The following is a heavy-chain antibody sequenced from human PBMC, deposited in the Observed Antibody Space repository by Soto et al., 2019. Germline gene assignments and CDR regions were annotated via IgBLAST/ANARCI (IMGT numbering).Heavy chain of an antibody. D-gene: IGHD2-15*01. CDR2: ISWNSGSI. Sequence: EVQLVESGGGLVQPGRSLRLSCAASGFTFDDYAMHWVRQAPGKGLEWVSGISWNSGSIGYADSVKCRFTISRDNAKNSLYLQMNSLRAEDTALYYCAKARGYCSGGSCRYFDYWGQGTLVTVSS. V-gene: IGHV3-9*01. J-gene: IGHJ4*02. CDR1: GFTFDDYA. CDR3: AKARGYCSGGSCRYFDY.